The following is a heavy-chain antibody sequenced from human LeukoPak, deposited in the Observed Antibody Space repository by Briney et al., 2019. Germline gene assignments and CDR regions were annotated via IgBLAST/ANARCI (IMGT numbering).Heavy chain of an antibody. D-gene: IGHD4-17*01. Sequence: SETLSLTCKVSGGSISSGSHYWSWIRQPAGKGLEWIGRISSSGSTIYNPSLKSRVTISVDMSKNQFSLKLTSVTAADTAVYYCARDSPPKGDYAPPYYYGMDVWGQGTTVTVSS. J-gene: IGHJ6*02. CDR1: GGSISSGSHY. CDR2: ISSSGST. CDR3: ARDSPPKGDYAPPYYYGMDV. V-gene: IGHV4-61*02.